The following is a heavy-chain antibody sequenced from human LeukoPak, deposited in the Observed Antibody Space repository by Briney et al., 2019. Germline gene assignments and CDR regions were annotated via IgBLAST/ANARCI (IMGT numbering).Heavy chain of an antibody. CDR1: GYTFTGYY. CDR3: ASWSTVTTGIYWFGP. V-gene: IGHV1-2*02. Sequence: ASVKVSCKASGYTFTGYYMHWVRQAPGQGLEWMGWINPNSGGTNYAQKFQGRVTMTRDTSISTAYMELSRLRSDDTAVYYCASWSTVTTGIYWFGPWGQGTLVTVSS. J-gene: IGHJ5*02. CDR2: INPNSGGT. D-gene: IGHD4-17*01.